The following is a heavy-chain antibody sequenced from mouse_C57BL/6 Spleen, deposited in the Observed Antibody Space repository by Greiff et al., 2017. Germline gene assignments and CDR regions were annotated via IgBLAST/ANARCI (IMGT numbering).Heavy chain of an antibody. CDR1: GYTFKSYG. Sequence: QVQLQQSGAELARPGASVKLSCKASGYTFKSYGISWVKQRTGQGLEWIGEIYPRSGNTYYNENVKGKATLTADKSSSTAYMELRSLTSEDSAVYFCAIYGNYLLWYFDVWGTGTTVTVSS. J-gene: IGHJ1*03. CDR2: IYPRSGNT. CDR3: AIYGNYLLWYFDV. D-gene: IGHD2-1*01. V-gene: IGHV1-81*01.